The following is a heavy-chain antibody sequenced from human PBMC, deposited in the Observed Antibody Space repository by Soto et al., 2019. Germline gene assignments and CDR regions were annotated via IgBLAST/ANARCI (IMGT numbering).Heavy chain of an antibody. Sequence: EVQLLESGGGLVQPGGSLRLSCAASGFTCAYAMGWVSQAPGKGLEWVSTIHGGGGATHYADSVKGRFTISRDDSKNTLYAQMNSLRAEDTAVYYCAKFEGHPLEYWYLDFWGRGTLVTVSS. J-gene: IGHJ2*01. V-gene: IGHV3-23*01. CDR3: AKFEGHPLEYWYLDF. D-gene: IGHD1-1*01. CDR2: IHGGGGAT. CDR1: GFTCAYA.